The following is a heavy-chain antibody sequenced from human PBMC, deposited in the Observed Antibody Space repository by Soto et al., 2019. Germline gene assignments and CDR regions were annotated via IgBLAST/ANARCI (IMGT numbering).Heavy chain of an antibody. J-gene: IGHJ6*02. Sequence: GGSLRLSCAASGFTFSSYGMHWVSQAPGKGLEWVAVISYDGSNKYYADSVKGRFTISRDNSKNTLYLQMNSLRAEDSAVYYCAKEVEPGGSCTNGVCYYYGMDVWGQGTTVTVSS. D-gene: IGHD2-8*01. V-gene: IGHV3-30*18. CDR3: AKEVEPGGSCTNGVCYYYGMDV. CDR2: ISYDGSNK. CDR1: GFTFSSYG.